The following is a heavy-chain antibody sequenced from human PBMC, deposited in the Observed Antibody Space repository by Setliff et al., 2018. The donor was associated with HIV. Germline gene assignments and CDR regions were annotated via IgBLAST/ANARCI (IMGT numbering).Heavy chain of an antibody. CDR3: ARADYGDFVEY. D-gene: IGHD4-17*01. J-gene: IGHJ4*02. Sequence: SCAASGFTFSSYAMSWVRQAPGKGLEWVSSISGSGGRTYHADSVKGRFTISRDNSKNTLYVQMNSLRAEDTAVYYCARADYGDFVEYWGRGTLVTVSS. V-gene: IGHV3-23*01. CDR2: ISGSGGRT. CDR1: GFTFSSYA.